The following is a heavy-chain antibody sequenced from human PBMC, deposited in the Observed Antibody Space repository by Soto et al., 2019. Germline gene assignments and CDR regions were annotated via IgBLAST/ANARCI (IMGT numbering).Heavy chain of an antibody. CDR3: ARDRQSSGWLDAFHI. D-gene: IGHD6-19*01. V-gene: IGHV3-53*04. J-gene: IGHJ3*02. Sequence: EVQLVESGGGLVQPGGSLRLSCAASGFTVSSNYMSWVRQAPGKGLEWVSVIFTGGSTYYADSVKGRFTISRHSSMNTVYLQMDSLRAEDTAVYYCARDRQSSGWLDAFHIWGQGTMVTVSS. CDR2: IFTGGST. CDR1: GFTVSSNY.